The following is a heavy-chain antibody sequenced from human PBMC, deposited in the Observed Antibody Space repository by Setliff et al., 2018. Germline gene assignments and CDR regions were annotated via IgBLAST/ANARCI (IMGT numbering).Heavy chain of an antibody. CDR2: IREDGSEK. J-gene: IGHJ4*02. D-gene: IGHD4-17*01. CDR1: GLTFSGYW. Sequence: GGSLRLSCAASGLTFSGYWMSWVRQAPGKGLEWVANIREDGSEKHYVDSVKGRFSISRDNAVTSLYLQVNSLRAEDTAVYHCARARGAYGYYFDYRGQGALVTVSS. CDR3: ARARGAYGYYFDY. V-gene: IGHV3-7*03.